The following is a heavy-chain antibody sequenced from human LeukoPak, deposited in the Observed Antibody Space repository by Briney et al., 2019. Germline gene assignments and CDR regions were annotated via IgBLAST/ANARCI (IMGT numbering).Heavy chain of an antibody. J-gene: IGHJ6*03. CDR1: GYTFTSYG. CDR2: ISAYNGNT. CDR3: ARDRGSYYGYYYYYYMDV. V-gene: IGHV1-18*01. Sequence: ASVKVSCKASGYTFTSYGISWVRQAPGQGLEWMGWISAYNGNTNYAQKLQGRVTMTTDTSTSTAYMELRSLRSDDTAVYYCARDRGSYYGYYYYYYMDVWGKGTTVTVSS. D-gene: IGHD1-26*01.